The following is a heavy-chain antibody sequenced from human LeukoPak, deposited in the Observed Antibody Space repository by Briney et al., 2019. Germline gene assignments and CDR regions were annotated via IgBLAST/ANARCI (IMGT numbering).Heavy chain of an antibody. CDR3: ARVGPPTPTIATAGTGYFQH. CDR2: INTNTGNP. Sequence: ASVKVSCKASGYTFTTYALSWVRQAPGQGLEWMGWINTNTGNPAYAQGFTGRFVFSLDTSVSTAYLQISSLKAEDTAVYFCARVGPPTPTIATAGTGYFQHWGQGTLVTVSS. V-gene: IGHV7-4-1*02. D-gene: IGHD6-13*01. CDR1: GYTFTTYA. J-gene: IGHJ1*01.